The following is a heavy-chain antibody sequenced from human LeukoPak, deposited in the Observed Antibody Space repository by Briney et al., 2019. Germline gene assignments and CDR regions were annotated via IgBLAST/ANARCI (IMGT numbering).Heavy chain of an antibody. J-gene: IGHJ4*02. CDR2: IYYSGST. CDR1: GGSISSSSYY. V-gene: IGHV4-39*01. CDR3: AGHRDFYSRLSRIGY. Sequence: SETLSLTCTVSGGSISSSSYYWGWIRQPPGKGLEWIGSIYYSGSTYYNPSLKSRVTISVDTSKNQFSLKLSSVTAADTAVYYCAGHRDFYSRLSRIGYWGQGTLVTVSS. D-gene: IGHD2-21*02.